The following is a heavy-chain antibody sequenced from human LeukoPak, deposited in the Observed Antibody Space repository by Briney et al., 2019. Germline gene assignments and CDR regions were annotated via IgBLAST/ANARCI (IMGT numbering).Heavy chain of an antibody. J-gene: IGHJ5*02. CDR2: IYYSGST. D-gene: IGHD4-17*01. V-gene: IGHV4-39*07. CDR3: ARSGRRGLVGTTVTTMRWFDP. CDR1: GGSISSSSYY. Sequence: ASETLSLTCTVSGGSISSSSYYWGWIRQPPGKGLEWIGSIYYSGSTYYNPSLKSRVTISVDTSKNQFSLKLSSVTAADTAVYYCARSGRRGLVGTTVTTMRWFDPWGQGTLVTVSS.